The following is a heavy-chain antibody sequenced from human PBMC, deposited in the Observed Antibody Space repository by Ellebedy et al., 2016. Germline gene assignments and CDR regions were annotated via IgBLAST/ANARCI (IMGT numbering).Heavy chain of an antibody. Sequence: SETLSLTXTVSGGSISSSSYYWGWIRQPPGKGLEWIGSIYYSGSTYYNPSLKSRVTISVDTSKNQFSLKLSSVTAADTAVYYCARHSASWYSSSFNWFDPWGQGTLVTVSS. J-gene: IGHJ5*02. CDR2: IYYSGST. CDR1: GGSISSSSYY. CDR3: ARHSASWYSSSFNWFDP. V-gene: IGHV4-39*01. D-gene: IGHD6-6*01.